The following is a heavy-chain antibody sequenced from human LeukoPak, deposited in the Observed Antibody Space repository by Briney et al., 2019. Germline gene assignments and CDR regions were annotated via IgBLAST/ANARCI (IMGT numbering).Heavy chain of an antibody. CDR2: IYYSGST. Sequence: SETLSLTCIVSGGSISSYYWSWIRQPPGKGLEWIGYIYYSGSTNYNPSLKSRVTISVDTSKNQFSLKLSSVTAADTAVYYCARSGENYGYDWFDPWGQGTLVTVSS. CDR3: ARSGENYGYDWFDP. V-gene: IGHV4-59*01. D-gene: IGHD5-18*01. CDR1: GGSISSYY. J-gene: IGHJ5*02.